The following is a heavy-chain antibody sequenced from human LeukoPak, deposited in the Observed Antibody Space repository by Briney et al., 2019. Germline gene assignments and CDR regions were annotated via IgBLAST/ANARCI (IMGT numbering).Heavy chain of an antibody. CDR1: GGSFSGYY. D-gene: IGHD1-1*01. CDR3: AREARYNWNDKIDY. CDR2: INHSGST. J-gene: IGHJ4*02. V-gene: IGHV4-34*01. Sequence: SETLSLTCAVYGGSFSGYYWSWSRQPSGKGLKWIGEINHSGSTYYNPSLKSRVTVSVDTSKNQFSLKLSSVTAADTAVYYCAREARYNWNDKIDYWGQGTLVTVSS.